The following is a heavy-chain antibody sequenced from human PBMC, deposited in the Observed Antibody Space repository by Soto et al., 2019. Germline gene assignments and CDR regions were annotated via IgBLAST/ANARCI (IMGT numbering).Heavy chain of an antibody. CDR3: YCSAYTGTGVD. V-gene: IGHV4-39*01. D-gene: IGHD3-10*02. CDR1: AGPISRSRTS. Sequence: ETLPDTCTVSAGPISRSRTSGGWILQPPGKGLEWLGSIYYSVRTFYNPSLKSRVTISVDTSKHQFSLKLSSVTAADTAVYYCYCSAYTGTGVDSGQET. J-gene: IGHJ4*02. CDR2: IYYSVRT.